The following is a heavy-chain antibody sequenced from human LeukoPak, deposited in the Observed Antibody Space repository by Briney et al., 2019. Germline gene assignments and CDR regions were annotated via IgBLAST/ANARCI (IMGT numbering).Heavy chain of an antibody. CDR2: INPNSGGT. J-gene: IGHJ4*02. Sequence: GASVKVSCKASGYTFTGYYMHWVRQAPGQGLEWMGWINPNSGGTNYAQKFQGRVTMTRDTSISTAYMELSRLRSDDTAVYCCASSIAAAGYYFDYWGQGTLVTVSS. D-gene: IGHD6-13*01. CDR3: ASSIAAAGYYFDY. CDR1: GYTFTGYY. V-gene: IGHV1-2*02.